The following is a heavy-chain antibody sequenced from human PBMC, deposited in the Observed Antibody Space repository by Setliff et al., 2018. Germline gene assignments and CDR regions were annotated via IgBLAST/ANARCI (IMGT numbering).Heavy chain of an antibody. Sequence: GSLRLSCAASGFTFSDYYMNWIRQAPGKGLEWVSYISRGGNTIYYADSVKGRFTISRDNAKNSLYLQMNSLRAEDTAVYYCARDGRTRYYYYYMDVWGKGTTVTVSS. V-gene: IGHV3-11*04. J-gene: IGHJ6*03. CDR1: GFTFSDYY. CDR2: ISRGGNTI. CDR3: ARDGRTRYYYYYMDV.